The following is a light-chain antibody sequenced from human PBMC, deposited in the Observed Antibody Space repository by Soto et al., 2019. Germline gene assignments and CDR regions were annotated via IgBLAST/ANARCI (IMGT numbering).Light chain of an antibody. CDR1: QSIGTY. CDR3: QQRSNWPT. Sequence: EIVLTQSPATLSLSPGERATLSCRASQSIGTYLAWYQQKPGQAPRLLIFDASNRAAGIPAKFSASGSGTDFTLTSSSLEPEDFAIYYCQQRSNWPTFGQGTRLEIK. J-gene: IGKJ5*01. CDR2: DAS. V-gene: IGKV3-11*01.